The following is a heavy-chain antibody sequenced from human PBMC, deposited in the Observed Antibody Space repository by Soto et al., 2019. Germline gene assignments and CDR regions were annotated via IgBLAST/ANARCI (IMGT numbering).Heavy chain of an antibody. J-gene: IGHJ4*02. V-gene: IGHV4-31*03. Sequence: QVQLQESGPGLMKPSQTLSLTCSVSGGSISSDGYYWSWIRQHPGKGLEWIGYIYYSGSTYYNPSLKSRVTISVDTSKNQFSLKLSSVTAADTAVYYCARSDEYQLPDDYWGQGTLVTVSS. CDR1: GGSISSDGYY. CDR2: IYYSGST. CDR3: ARSDEYQLPDDY. D-gene: IGHD2-2*01.